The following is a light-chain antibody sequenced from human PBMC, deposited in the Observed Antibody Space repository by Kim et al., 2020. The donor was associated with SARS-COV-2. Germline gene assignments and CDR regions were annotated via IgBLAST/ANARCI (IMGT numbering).Light chain of an antibody. CDR1: QSVSSSY. J-gene: IGKJ5*01. CDR3: QQYGSWPIT. V-gene: IGKV3-20*01. Sequence: EIVLTQSPGTVSLSPGERATLSCRASQSVSSSYLAWYQQKPGQAPRLLIYGASSRATGIPDRFSGSGSGTDFTLTISRLEPEDFAVYYCQQYGSWPITFGQGTRLEIK. CDR2: GAS.